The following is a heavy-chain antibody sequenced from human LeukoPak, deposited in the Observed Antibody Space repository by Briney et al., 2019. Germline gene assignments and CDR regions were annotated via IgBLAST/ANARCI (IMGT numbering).Heavy chain of an antibody. CDR2: IYYSGST. J-gene: IGHJ5*02. V-gene: IGHV4-59*01. Sequence: PSETLSLTCTVSGGSISGYYWSWIRQPPGKGLEWIGYIYYSGSTNYNPSLKSRVTISVDTSKNQFSLKLSSVTAADTAVYYCARGGPRRNWFDPWGQGTLVTVSS. CDR3: ARGGPRRNWFDP. CDR1: GGSISGYY.